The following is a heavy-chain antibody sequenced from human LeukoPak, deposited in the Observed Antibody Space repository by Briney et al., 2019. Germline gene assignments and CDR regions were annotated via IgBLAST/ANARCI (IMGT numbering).Heavy chain of an antibody. Sequence: ASVKVSCKASGYTFTSYAMHWMRQAPGQRLEWMGWINAGNGNTKYSQKFQGRVTITRDTSASTAYMELSSLRSEDTAVYYCARDAPTRDFDYWGQGTLVTVSS. CDR3: ARDAPTRDFDY. CDR2: INAGNGNT. J-gene: IGHJ4*02. V-gene: IGHV1-3*01. D-gene: IGHD2-2*01. CDR1: GYTFTSYA.